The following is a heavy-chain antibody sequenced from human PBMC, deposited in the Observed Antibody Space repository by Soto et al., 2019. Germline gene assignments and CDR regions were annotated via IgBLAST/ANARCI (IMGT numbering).Heavy chain of an antibody. CDR2: ISGSGGST. Sequence: PGGSLRLSCAASGFTFSSYAMSWVRQAPGKGLEWVSAISGSGGSTYYADSVKGRFTISRDNSKNTLYLQMNSLRAEDTAVYYCATATDKDGYFDYWGQGTLVTVSS. V-gene: IGHV3-23*01. CDR3: ATATDKDGYFDY. CDR1: GFTFSSYA. J-gene: IGHJ4*02. D-gene: IGHD5-12*01.